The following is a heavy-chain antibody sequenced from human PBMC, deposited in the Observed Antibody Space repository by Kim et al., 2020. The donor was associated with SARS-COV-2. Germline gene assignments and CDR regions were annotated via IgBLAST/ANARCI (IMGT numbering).Heavy chain of an antibody. CDR1: GFTFNNSA. J-gene: IGHJ4*02. CDR2: LRSKTDSGTT. Sequence: GGSLRLSCAASGFTFNNSAMSWVRQAPGKGLEWVGRLRSKTDSGTTAYAAPVKGRFTISRDDSKNTLYLQMNSLKIEDSAVYYCVWGLLGGGYSWGQGTLVTVSS. D-gene: IGHD3-16*01. CDR3: VWGLLGGGYS. V-gene: IGHV3-15*01.